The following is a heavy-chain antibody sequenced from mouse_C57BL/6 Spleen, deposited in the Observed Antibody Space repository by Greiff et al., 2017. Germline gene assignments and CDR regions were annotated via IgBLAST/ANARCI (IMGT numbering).Heavy chain of an antibody. J-gene: IGHJ2*01. CDR2: IYPGDGDT. CDR1: GYAFRSSW. V-gene: IGHV1-82*01. Sequence: QVQLQQSGPELVKPGASVKISCKASGYAFRSSWMNWVKQRPGKGLEWIGRIYPGDGDTNYNGKFKGKATLTADKSSSTAYMQLSSLTSEDSAVYFCALITTVVATGFDYWGQGTTLTVSS. D-gene: IGHD1-1*01. CDR3: ALITTVVATGFDY.